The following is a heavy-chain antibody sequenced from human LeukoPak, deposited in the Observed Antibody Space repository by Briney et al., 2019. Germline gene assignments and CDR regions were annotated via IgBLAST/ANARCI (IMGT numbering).Heavy chain of an antibody. Sequence: GASVKVSCKASGYTFTGYYMHWVRQAPGQGLEWMGWINPNSGGTNYAQKFQGRVTMTSDTSISTDYMELSRLRTGDTAVYYCARDFADIVVVPAHSPYYYYMDVWGKGTTVTVSS. D-gene: IGHD2-2*01. CDR2: INPNSGGT. CDR1: GYTFTGYY. CDR3: ARDFADIVVVPAHSPYYYYMDV. V-gene: IGHV1-2*02. J-gene: IGHJ6*03.